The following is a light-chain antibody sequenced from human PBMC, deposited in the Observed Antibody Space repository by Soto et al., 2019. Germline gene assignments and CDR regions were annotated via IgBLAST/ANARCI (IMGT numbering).Light chain of an antibody. J-gene: IGKJ2*01. CDR1: QLLSNK. Sequence: EIVMTQSPAILSVSAGERVTLSCRASQLLSNKLAWYQEKSGQAPRLLIYDSSTRATGIPARFSGNGSGTEFTLTISSLQSEDFAVYSCQQYSDWPQTFGLGTKLDIK. CDR2: DSS. CDR3: QQYSDWPQT. V-gene: IGKV3-15*01.